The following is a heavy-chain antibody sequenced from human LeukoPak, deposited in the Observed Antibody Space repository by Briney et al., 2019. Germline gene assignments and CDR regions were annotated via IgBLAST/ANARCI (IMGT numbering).Heavy chain of an antibody. CDR1: GFSLSSDG. CDR3: AKDRSTTWSLDY. V-gene: IGHV3-30*18. Sequence: PGGSLRLSCAASGFSLSSDGMHWVRQAPGKGLEWVAFISNDGNRKYYADSVKGRFTISRDKSENTLYVQMNSLRAEDTAVYYCAKDRSTTWSLDYWGQGTLVAVSS. D-gene: IGHD6-13*01. J-gene: IGHJ4*02. CDR2: ISNDGNRK.